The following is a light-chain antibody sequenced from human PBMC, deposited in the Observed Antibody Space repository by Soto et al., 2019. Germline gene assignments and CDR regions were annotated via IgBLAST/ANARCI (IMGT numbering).Light chain of an antibody. CDR1: QNIGRN. Sequence: DIQMTQSPSSLSTSLGDRVTITCRASQNIGRNLNWYQQKPGKAPKLLIYTVSNLQTGVPLRFSGRGSGTEFTLTISALQPEDFATYYCQQCYSIPLTFGGGPKVEIK. V-gene: IGKV1-39*01. CDR2: TVS. J-gene: IGKJ4*01. CDR3: QQCYSIPLT.